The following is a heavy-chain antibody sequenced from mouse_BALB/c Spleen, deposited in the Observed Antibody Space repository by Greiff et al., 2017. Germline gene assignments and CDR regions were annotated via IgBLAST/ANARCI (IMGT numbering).Heavy chain of an antibody. D-gene: IGHD2-14*01. J-gene: IGHJ2*01. V-gene: IGHV1-4*02. CDR3: ARDYRYDEDFDY. CDR1: GYTFTSYT. Sequence: VQLVESAAELARPGASVKMSCKASGYTFTSYTMHWVKQRPGQGLEWIGYINPSSGYTEYNQKFKDKTTLTADKSSSTAYMQLSSLTSEDSAVYYCARDYRYDEDFDYWGQGTTLTVSS. CDR2: INPSSGYT.